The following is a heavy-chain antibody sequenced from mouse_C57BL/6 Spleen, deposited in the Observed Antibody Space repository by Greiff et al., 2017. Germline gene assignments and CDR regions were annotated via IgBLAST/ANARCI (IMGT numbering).Heavy chain of an antibody. CDR1: GYTFTSYW. CDR2: IDPSDSYT. Sequence: QVQLKQPGAELVMPGASVKLSCKASGYTFTSYWMHWVKQRPGQGLEWIGEIDPSDSYTNYNQKFKGKSTLTVDKSSSTAYMQLSSLTSEDSAVYYCATRQLRSFAYWGQGTLVTVSA. V-gene: IGHV1-69*01. CDR3: ATRQLRSFAY. D-gene: IGHD3-2*02. J-gene: IGHJ3*01.